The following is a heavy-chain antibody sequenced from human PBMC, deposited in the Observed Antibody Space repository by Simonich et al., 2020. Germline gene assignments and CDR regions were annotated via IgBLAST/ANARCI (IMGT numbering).Heavy chain of an antibody. D-gene: IGHD1-26*01. CDR2: KNHNSGNT. J-gene: IGHJ4*02. Sequence: QVQLVQSGAEVKKPGASVKVSCKASGYTFTSYVINWVRQAPGQGLEWMGWKNHNSGNTGYEQKFQGRVTITRNTSISTAYIELSSLRSEDTAVYYCARTYSGSYYYFDYWGQGTLVTVSS. V-gene: IGHV1-8*03. CDR1: GYTFTSYV. CDR3: ARTYSGSYYYFDY.